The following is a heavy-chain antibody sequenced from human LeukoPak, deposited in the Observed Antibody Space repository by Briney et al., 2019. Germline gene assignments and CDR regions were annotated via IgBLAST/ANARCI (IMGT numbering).Heavy chain of an antibody. J-gene: IGHJ4*02. CDR3: TVTVTDLYYFDY. V-gene: IGHV3-73*01. D-gene: IGHD4-17*01. CDR2: IRTKANNNAT. CDR1: GFAFSGST. Sequence: GGSLKLSCAASGFAFSGSTLHWVRQASGQGLEWVGRIRTKANNNATAHTASVKARFTISRDDSKHTAYLQMSSLKSEDTAVYYCTVTVTDLYYFDYWGQGTLVTVSS.